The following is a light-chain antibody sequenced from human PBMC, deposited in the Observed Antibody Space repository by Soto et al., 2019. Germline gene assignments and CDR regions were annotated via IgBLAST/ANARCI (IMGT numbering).Light chain of an antibody. CDR1: QSISDN. V-gene: IGKV1-39*01. CDR3: QHYNSYPWT. CDR2: AAS. Sequence: DIQMTQSPSSLSASVGDRVTITCRASQSISDNLNWYQHKPGTAPNLLIYAASSLQSGVPSRFSGSGSGTDFTLTISSLQPDDFATYYCQHYNSYPWTFGQGTKVDI. J-gene: IGKJ1*01.